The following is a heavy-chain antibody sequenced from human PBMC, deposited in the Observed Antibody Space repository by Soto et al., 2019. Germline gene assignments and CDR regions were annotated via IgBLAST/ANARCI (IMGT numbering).Heavy chain of an antibody. J-gene: IGHJ6*02. CDR3: ARALYYYGSGRYYGMDV. D-gene: IGHD3-10*01. V-gene: IGHV4-34*01. CDR1: GGSFRGYY. CDR2: INHSRST. Sequence: SETPSLTGAVHGGSFRGYYWSWSRQPPGLGLEWIGDINHSRSTHSNPSLKSRVTISVDTSKNQFSRKLSSVTAADTAVYYCARALYYYGSGRYYGMDVWGQGTTVTVS.